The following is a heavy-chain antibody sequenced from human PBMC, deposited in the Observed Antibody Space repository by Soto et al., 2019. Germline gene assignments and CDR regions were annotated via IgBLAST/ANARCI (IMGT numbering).Heavy chain of an antibody. Sequence: GGSLRLSCAASGFTFSDAWMSWVRQAPGKGLEWVGLIKKKTDGGTADYAAPVKGRFTISRDDSKNTLYLQMSSLKTEDTAVYYCARNSPYIAAAGPFDYWGQGTLVTVSS. J-gene: IGHJ4*02. CDR3: ARNSPYIAAAGPFDY. CDR1: GFTFSDAW. D-gene: IGHD6-13*01. V-gene: IGHV3-15*01. CDR2: IKKKTDGGTA.